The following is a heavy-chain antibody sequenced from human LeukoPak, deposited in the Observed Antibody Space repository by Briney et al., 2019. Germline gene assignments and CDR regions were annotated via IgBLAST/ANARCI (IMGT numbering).Heavy chain of an antibody. Sequence: GESLKISCKGSGYSFTNYWIGWVRQMPGKGLEWMGIIYPSDSDTRYSPSFQGQVTFSADKSISTAYLQWSSLKASDTAMYYCARVVIAAAGTFDYWGQGTLVTVSS. CDR3: ARVVIAAAGTFDY. V-gene: IGHV5-51*01. D-gene: IGHD6-13*01. CDR1: GYSFTNYW. J-gene: IGHJ4*02. CDR2: IYPSDSDT.